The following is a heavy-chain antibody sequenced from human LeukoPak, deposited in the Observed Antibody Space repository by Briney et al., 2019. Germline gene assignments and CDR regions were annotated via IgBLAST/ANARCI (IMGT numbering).Heavy chain of an antibody. D-gene: IGHD3-10*01. CDR3: ARGSPLWFGELPGAFDY. J-gene: IGHJ4*02. CDR2: INPSGGST. CDR1: GYTFTSYY. Sequence: ASVKVSCKASGYTFTSYYMHWVRQAPGQGLEWMGIINPSGGSTSYAQKFQGRVTMARDTSTSTVYMELSSLRSEDTAVYYCARGSPLWFGELPGAFDYWGQGTLVTVSS. V-gene: IGHV1-46*01.